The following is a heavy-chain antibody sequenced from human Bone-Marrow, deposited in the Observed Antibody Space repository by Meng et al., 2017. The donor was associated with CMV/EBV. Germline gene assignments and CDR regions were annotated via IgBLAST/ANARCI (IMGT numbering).Heavy chain of an antibody. CDR3: ARDGVVVVPAAKPSYYYYGMDV. D-gene: IGHD2-2*01. CDR1: YT. V-gene: IGHV1-69*04. CDR2: IIPILGIA. J-gene: IGHJ6*02. Sequence: YTISCVRQAPGQGLEWMGRIIPILGIANYAQKFQGRVTITADKSTSTAYMELSSLRSEDTAVYYCARDGVVVVPAAKPSYYYYGMDVWGQGTTVTVSS.